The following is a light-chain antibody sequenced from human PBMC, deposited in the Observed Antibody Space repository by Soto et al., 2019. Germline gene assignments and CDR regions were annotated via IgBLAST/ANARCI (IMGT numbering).Light chain of an antibody. CDR3: QQYGSSTWT. Sequence: ESVLTQSPGTLSLSPGERATLSCRASQSVSSTYLAWYQQKSGQAPPLLMYGASSRATGIPDSFSGSGSGTDFTLTIIRPEPEDFAVYYCQQYGSSTWTFGQGTKVDIK. CDR1: QSVSSTY. CDR2: GAS. V-gene: IGKV3-20*01. J-gene: IGKJ1*01.